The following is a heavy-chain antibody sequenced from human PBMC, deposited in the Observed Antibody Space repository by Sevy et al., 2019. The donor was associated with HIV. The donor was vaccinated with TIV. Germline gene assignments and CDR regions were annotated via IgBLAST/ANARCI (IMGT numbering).Heavy chain of an antibody. Sequence: ASVKVSCKATGGTCRTYGISWVRQAPGQGLEWMGGIIPILGTVNYAQKFQGRVTITADESTKTAYMELSSLRSEDTAVYYCARGGGNGWYYFDYWGQETLVTVSS. D-gene: IGHD6-19*01. V-gene: IGHV1-69*13. J-gene: IGHJ4*02. CDR3: ARGGGNGWYYFDY. CDR1: GGTCRTYG. CDR2: IIPILGTV.